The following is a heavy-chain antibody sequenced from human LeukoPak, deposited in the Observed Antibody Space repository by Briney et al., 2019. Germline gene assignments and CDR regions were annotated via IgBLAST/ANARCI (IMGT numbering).Heavy chain of an antibody. CDR3: AKDTCTNGVCYNGGHYYYYYGMDV. Sequence: GSLRLFCGTSGFTFRRYANDWVRQAPGKGLEWGSATNGSGGSTFYADSVKGRFTISRDNSKNTLYLQMNSLRAEDAAVYYCAKDTCTNGVCYNGGHYYYYYGMDVWGQGTTVIVSS. CDR2: TNGSGGST. J-gene: IGHJ6*02. V-gene: IGHV3-23*01. D-gene: IGHD2-8*01. CDR1: GFTFRRYA.